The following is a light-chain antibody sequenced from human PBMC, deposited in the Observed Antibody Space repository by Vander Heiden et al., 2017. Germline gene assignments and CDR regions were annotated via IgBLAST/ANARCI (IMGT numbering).Light chain of an antibody. V-gene: IGLV2-8*01. CDR2: EVT. CDR3: CAVAVNNKFV. CDR1: SSDVGSSTA. Sequence: SALTQSPSASGTPGQSVTIPCTGTSSDVGSSTAVSRYQQHPGKAPILMLYEVTNRPAGVPDRFSGSKSGNTASLTVSGLQAEDEADYYCCAVAVNNKFVFGTGTKVTVL. J-gene: IGLJ1*01.